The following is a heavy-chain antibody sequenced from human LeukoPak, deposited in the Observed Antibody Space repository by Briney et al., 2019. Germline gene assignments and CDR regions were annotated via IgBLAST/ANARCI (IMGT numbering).Heavy chain of an antibody. CDR1: GFTFDDYT. V-gene: IGHV3-43*01. D-gene: IGHD2-2*01. CDR3: AKIPKGGYFDY. CDR2: ISWDGGTT. J-gene: IGHJ4*02. Sequence: PGGSLRLSCAASGFTFDDYTMHWVRQAPGKGLEWVSFISWDGGTTYYADSVKGRFTISRDSSKNTLSLQMNSLRAEDTAVYYCAKIPKGGYFDYWGQGTLVTVSS.